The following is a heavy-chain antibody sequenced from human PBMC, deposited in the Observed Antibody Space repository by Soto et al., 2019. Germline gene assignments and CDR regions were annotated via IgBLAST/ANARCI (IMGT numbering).Heavy chain of an antibody. D-gene: IGHD3-9*01. CDR1: GFTFSSYA. CDR3: AKDGNPIPYLTGYYRLGWFDP. CDR2: ISGSGGST. V-gene: IGHV3-23*01. J-gene: IGHJ5*02. Sequence: EVQLLESGGGLVQPGGSLRLSCAASGFTFSSYAMSWVRQAPGKGLEWVSAISGSGGSTYYADSVKGRFTISRDNSKNTLYLQMNSLRAEDTAVYYCAKDGNPIPYLTGYYRLGWFDPWSQGTLVTVSS.